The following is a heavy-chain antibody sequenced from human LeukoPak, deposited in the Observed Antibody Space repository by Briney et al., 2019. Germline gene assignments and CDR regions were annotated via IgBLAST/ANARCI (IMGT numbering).Heavy chain of an antibody. Sequence: PSETLSLTCTVSGGSISSYYWSWIRQPPGKGLEWIGYIYYSGSTNYNPSLKSRVTISVDTSKNQFSLKLSSVTAADTAVYYCARHPLGNSGWYYFDYWGQGTLVTVSS. J-gene: IGHJ4*02. V-gene: IGHV4-59*08. CDR3: ARHPLGNSGWYYFDY. CDR1: GGSISSYY. D-gene: IGHD6-19*01. CDR2: IYYSGST.